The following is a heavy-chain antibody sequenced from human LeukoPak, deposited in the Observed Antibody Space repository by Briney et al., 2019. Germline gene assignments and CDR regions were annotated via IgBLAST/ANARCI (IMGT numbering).Heavy chain of an antibody. V-gene: IGHV4-59*08. D-gene: IGHD6-13*01. Sequence: SETLSLTCTVSGGSISSYYWSWTRQPPGKGLEWIGYIYYSGSTNYNPSLKSRVTISVDTSKNQFSLKLSSVTAADTAVYYCARHWGFSSRIDYWGQGTLVTVSS. CDR1: GGSISSYY. J-gene: IGHJ4*02. CDR3: ARHWGFSSRIDY. CDR2: IYYSGST.